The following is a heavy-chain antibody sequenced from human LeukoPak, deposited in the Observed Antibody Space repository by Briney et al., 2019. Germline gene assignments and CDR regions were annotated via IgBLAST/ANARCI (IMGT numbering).Heavy chain of an antibody. D-gene: IGHD6-19*01. CDR2: VYYSGSA. V-gene: IGHV4-59*08. Sequence: KPSETLSLTCTVSGGSMSNNYWSWIRQPPGKGMEWIGYVYYSGSADYNPSLKGRVAISVDTSRNQFSLRLSSVTAADTAVYFCARGGWSNDYWGQGTLLTVSS. CDR3: ARGGWSNDY. J-gene: IGHJ4*02. CDR1: GGSMSNNY.